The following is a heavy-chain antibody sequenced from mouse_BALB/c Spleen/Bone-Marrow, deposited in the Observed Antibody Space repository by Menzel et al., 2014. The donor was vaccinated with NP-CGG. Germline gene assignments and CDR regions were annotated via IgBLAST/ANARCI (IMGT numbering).Heavy chain of an antibody. CDR2: VYPGDGDT. J-gene: IGHJ2*01. Sequence: VQLQESGAELVRPGSSVKISCKASGYAFSSYWMNWVKQRPGQGLEWIGQVYPGDGDTNYNGKFKGKATLTADKSSSTAYMQLSSLTSEDSAVYFCARQYGNYFDYCGQGTTPTVSS. CDR3: ARQYGNYFDY. V-gene: IGHV1-80*01. CDR1: GYAFSSYW. D-gene: IGHD2-10*02.